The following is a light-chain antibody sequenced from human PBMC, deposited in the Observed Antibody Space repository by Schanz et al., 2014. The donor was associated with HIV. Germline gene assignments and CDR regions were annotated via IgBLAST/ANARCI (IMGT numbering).Light chain of an antibody. Sequence: QSVLTQPPSASGSPGQSLTISCSGTSSDIGGSKYVSWNQQYPGKAPKLMIYEISKWPSGVSNRFSGSKSGNTASLTISGLQAEDEADYYCGSYSSGDSHWVFGGGTKLTVL. CDR1: SSDIGGSKY. V-gene: IGLV2-14*01. CDR3: GSYSSGDSHWV. J-gene: IGLJ3*02. CDR2: EIS.